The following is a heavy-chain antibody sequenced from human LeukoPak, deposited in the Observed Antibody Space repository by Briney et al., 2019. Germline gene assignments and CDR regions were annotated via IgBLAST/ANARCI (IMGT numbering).Heavy chain of an antibody. CDR1: GFTFSAYA. V-gene: IGHV3-23*01. J-gene: IGHJ4*02. CDR3: VKGGQSRSYNDLDY. CDR2: VTGGGDST. Sequence: GGSLRLSCVASGFTFSAYAMSWVRQAPGKGLQCVSGVTGGGDSTYSADSVKGRFFVSRENSKNTLYLQMNNFRPEDTASDYFVKGGQSRSYNDLDYWGQGTLVAASS. D-gene: IGHD3-10*01.